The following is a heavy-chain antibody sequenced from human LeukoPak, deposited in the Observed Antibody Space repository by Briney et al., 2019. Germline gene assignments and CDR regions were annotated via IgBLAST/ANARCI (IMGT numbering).Heavy chain of an antibody. CDR2: FDPEDGET. CDR3: ATVLLGYCSGGSCYWFDP. Sequence: GASVKVSCKVSGYTLTELSMHWVRQAPGKGLEWMGGFDPEDGETIYAQKFQGRVTMTEDTSTDTAYMELSSLRSEDTAVYYCATVLLGYCSGGSCYWFDPWGQGTLVIVSS. V-gene: IGHV1-24*01. CDR1: GYTLTELS. J-gene: IGHJ5*02. D-gene: IGHD2-15*01.